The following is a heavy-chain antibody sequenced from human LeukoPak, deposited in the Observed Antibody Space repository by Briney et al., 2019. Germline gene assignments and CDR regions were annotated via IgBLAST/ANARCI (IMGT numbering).Heavy chain of an antibody. D-gene: IGHD1-26*01. J-gene: IGHJ3*02. CDR1: GGTFSSYA. CDR3: ARGSYGPFSRGDAFDI. CDR2: IIPILGIA. V-gene: IGHV1-69*04. Sequence: ASVKVSCKASGGTFSSYAISWVRQAPGQGLEWMGRIIPILGIANYAQKFQGRVTITADKSTSTAYMELSSLRSEDTAVYYCARGSYGPFSRGDAFDIWGQGTMVTVSS.